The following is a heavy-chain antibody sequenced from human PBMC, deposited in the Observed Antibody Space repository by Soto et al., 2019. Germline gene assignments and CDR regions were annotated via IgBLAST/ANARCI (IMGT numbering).Heavy chain of an antibody. J-gene: IGHJ4*02. CDR2: MNPNSGNT. V-gene: IGHV1-8*01. D-gene: IGHD4-17*01. CDR1: GYTFTSYD. CDR3: ARGSGDYEGMEFDY. Sequence: ASVKVSCKASGYTFTSYDINWVRQATGQGLEWMGWMNPNSGNTGYAQKFQGRVTMTRNTSISTAYMELSSLRSEDTAVYYCARGSGDYEGMEFDYWGQGTLVTVSS.